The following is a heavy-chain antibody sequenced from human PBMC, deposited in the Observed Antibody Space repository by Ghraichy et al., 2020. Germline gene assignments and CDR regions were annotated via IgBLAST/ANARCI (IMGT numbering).Heavy chain of an antibody. D-gene: IGHD6-13*01. V-gene: IGHV3-7*03. CDR2: IKQDGSEK. CDR3: ARDRNGYSSSWSYGSDY. Sequence: GGSLRLSCAASGFTFSSYWMSWVRQAPGKGLEWVANIKQDGSEKYYVDSVKGRFTISRDNAKNSLYLQMNSLRAEDTAVYYCARDRNGYSSSWSYGSDYWGQGTLVTVSS. CDR1: GFTFSSYW. J-gene: IGHJ4*02.